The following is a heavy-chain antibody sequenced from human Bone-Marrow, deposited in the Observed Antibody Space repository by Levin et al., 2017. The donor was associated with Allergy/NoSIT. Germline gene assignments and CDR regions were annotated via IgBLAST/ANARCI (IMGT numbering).Heavy chain of an antibody. J-gene: IGHJ5*01. CDR1: GGSSSSYY. D-gene: IGHD2-2*01. CDR3: ASPGYCSSTTCSNWFES. V-gene: IGHV4-34*01. Sequence: PSETLSLTCAVYGGSSSSYYWSWIRQAPGKGLEWIGEVDYYGRAKYSPSLKSRVTISVDTSKNQFSLKLNAVTAADTAVYYCASPGYCSSTTCSNWFESWGQGTLVTVSS. CDR2: VDYYGRA.